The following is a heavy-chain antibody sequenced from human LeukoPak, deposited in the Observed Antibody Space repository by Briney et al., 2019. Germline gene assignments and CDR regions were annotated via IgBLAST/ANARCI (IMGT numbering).Heavy chain of an antibody. V-gene: IGHV3-23*01. CDR2: ISGSGGST. Sequence: GGSLRLSCAASGLPFSSYAMGWVRRAPGKGLEWVSAISGSGGSTYYPDSVKGRFTISRDNSKNTLYLQMNSLRAEDTAVYYCAKSLRTYYDILTGYFDDAFDIWGQGTMVTVSS. CDR3: AKSLRTYYDILTGYFDDAFDI. CDR1: GLPFSSYA. J-gene: IGHJ3*02. D-gene: IGHD3-9*01.